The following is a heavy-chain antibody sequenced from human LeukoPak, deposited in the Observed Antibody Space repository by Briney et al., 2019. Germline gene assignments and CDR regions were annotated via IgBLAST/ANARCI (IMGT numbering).Heavy chain of an antibody. J-gene: IGHJ6*03. CDR1: GGSISSSSYY. D-gene: IGHD2-15*01. CDR2: IYYSGST. CDR3: ARSPGYCSGGSCRHYYYYYYMDV. Sequence: SQTLSLTCTVSGGSISSSSYYWGWIRQPPGKGLEWIGSIYYSGSTYYNPSLKSRVTISVDTSKNQFSLKLSSVTAADTAVYYCARSPGYCSGGSCRHYYYYYYMDVWGKGTTVTVSS. V-gene: IGHV4-39*01.